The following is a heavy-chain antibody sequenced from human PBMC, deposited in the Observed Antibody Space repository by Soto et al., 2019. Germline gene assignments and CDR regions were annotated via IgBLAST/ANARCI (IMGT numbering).Heavy chain of an antibody. CDR2: TSGSGGST. J-gene: IGHJ6*02. D-gene: IGHD2-8*01. V-gene: IGHV3-23*01. Sequence: PGGSLRLSCVASEFAFNTYAIHWVRQAPGQGLEWVAATSGSGGSTYYADSVKGRFTISRDNSKNTLYLQMNSLRAEDTAVYYCAKDQGYCTNGVCYGPYYYYGMDVWGQGTTVTVSS. CDR1: EFAFNTYA. CDR3: AKDQGYCTNGVCYGPYYYYGMDV.